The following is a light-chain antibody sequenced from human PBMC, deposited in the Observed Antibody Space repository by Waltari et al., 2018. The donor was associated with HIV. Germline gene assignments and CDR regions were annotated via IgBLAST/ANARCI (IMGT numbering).Light chain of an antibody. J-gene: IGLJ1*01. CDR2: DVT. Sequence: QSALTQPPSVSGSPGQSVTISCTGSSSDVGRHHRVSWYQHPPGTAPKLLIYDVTYRPSGVPDRLSGSKSGHTASLTISVLQAEDEADYYCSSYTSSSTYVFGTGTRVTVL. CDR3: SSYTSSSTYV. V-gene: IGLV2-18*02. CDR1: SSDVGRHHR.